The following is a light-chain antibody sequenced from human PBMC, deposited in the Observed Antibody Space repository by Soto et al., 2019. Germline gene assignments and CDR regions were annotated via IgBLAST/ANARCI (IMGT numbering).Light chain of an antibody. CDR1: QSIGTW. Sequence: DNQMTQSPSTLSASVGDRVTITCRASQSIGTWLAWYQQKPGKAPKLLIYKASNLASGVPSRFSGSGYGTDFTLTISSLQSDDFATYYCQQYNGWTFGQGTKVDIK. V-gene: IGKV1-5*03. J-gene: IGKJ1*01. CDR2: KAS. CDR3: QQYNGWT.